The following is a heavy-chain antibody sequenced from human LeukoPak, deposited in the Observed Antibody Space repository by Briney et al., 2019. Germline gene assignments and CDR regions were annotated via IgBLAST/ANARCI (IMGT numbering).Heavy chain of an antibody. D-gene: IGHD3-22*01. Sequence: SCKXSXYTFTNYGISWVRQAPGQGLEWMGWISAYNGNTNYAQKLQGRVTMTTDTSTSTAYMELRSLRSDDTAVYYCASDDTSGYTGFYWGQGTLVTVSS. CDR3: ASDDTSGYTGFY. CDR1: XYTFTNYG. V-gene: IGHV1-18*01. CDR2: ISAYNGNT. J-gene: IGHJ4*02.